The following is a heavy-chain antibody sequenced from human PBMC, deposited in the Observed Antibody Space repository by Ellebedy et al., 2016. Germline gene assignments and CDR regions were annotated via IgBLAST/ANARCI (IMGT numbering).Heavy chain of an antibody. CDR1: GYSFTSYW. CDR2: IYPGDSDT. J-gene: IGHJ5*02. Sequence: GESLKISCNGSGYSFTSYWIGWVRQMPGKGLEWMGIIYPGDSDTRYSPSFQGQVTISADKSISTAYLQWSSLKASDTAMYYCARLNPGYNWNAGWFDPWGQGTLATVPS. V-gene: IGHV5-51*01. CDR3: ARLNPGYNWNAGWFDP. D-gene: IGHD1-20*01.